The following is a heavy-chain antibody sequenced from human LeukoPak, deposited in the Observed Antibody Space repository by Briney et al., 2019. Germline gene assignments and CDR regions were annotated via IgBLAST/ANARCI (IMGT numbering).Heavy chain of an antibody. Sequence: PSETLSLTCTVSGGSISSYYWGWIRQPPGKGLEWIGSIYYSGSTYYNPSLKSRVTISVDTSKNQFSLKLSSVTAADTAVYYCARALVGASEPYFDYWGQGTLVTVSS. CDR3: ARALVGASEPYFDY. CDR2: IYYSGST. CDR1: GGSISSYY. V-gene: IGHV4-39*07. D-gene: IGHD1-26*01. J-gene: IGHJ4*02.